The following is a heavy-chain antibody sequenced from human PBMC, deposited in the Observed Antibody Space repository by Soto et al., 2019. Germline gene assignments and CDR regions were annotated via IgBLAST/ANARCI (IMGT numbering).Heavy chain of an antibody. CDR1: GGSISSSSYY. D-gene: IGHD3-10*01. CDR2: IYYSGST. J-gene: IGHJ4*02. Sequence: QLQLQESGPGLVKPSETLSLTCTVSGGSISSSSYYWGWIRQPPGKGLEWIGSIYYSGSTYYNPSLKSRVTISVDTSKNQFSLKLSSVTAADTAVYYCARGDLLQSSYYGSGSFPLYWGQGTLVTVSS. CDR3: ARGDLLQSSYYGSGSFPLY. V-gene: IGHV4-39*01.